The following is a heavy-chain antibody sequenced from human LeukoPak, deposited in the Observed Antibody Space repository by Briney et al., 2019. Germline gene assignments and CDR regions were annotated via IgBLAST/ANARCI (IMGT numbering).Heavy chain of an antibody. J-gene: IGHJ4*02. D-gene: IGHD3-10*01. Sequence: PGRSLRLSCEASGFNFGTFAMHWVRQAPGEGLEWLATIWYDGSNKHYSDSVKGRFTISRDNSKSSLYLQMNSLRAEDTAVYYCRGTYYYGSGIDGDYFDYWGQGTLVTVSS. CDR1: GFNFGTFA. CDR2: IWYDGSNK. CDR3: RGTYYYGSGIDGDYFDY. V-gene: IGHV3-33*01.